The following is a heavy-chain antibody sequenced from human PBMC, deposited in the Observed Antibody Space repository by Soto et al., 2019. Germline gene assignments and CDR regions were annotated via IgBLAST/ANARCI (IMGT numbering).Heavy chain of an antibody. Sequence: GGSLRLSCAASGFTFSSYDMHWVRQATGKGLEWVSAIGTAGDTYYPGSVKGRFTISRENATNSLYLQMNSLRAGDTAVYYGAREGVVGYCSGGRCLPGGYYYGMDFWGQGTPVTVSS. CDR2: IGTAGDT. D-gene: IGHD2-15*01. J-gene: IGHJ6*02. V-gene: IGHV3-13*01. CDR3: AREGVVGYCSGGRCLPGGYYYGMDF. CDR1: GFTFSSYD.